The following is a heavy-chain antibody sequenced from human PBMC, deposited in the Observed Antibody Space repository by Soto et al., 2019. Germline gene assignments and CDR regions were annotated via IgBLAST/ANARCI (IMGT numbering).Heavy chain of an antibody. J-gene: IGHJ4*02. D-gene: IGHD5-18*01. Sequence: QVQLVQSGAEVKKPGASVKVSCKASGYTFTSYAMHWVRQAPGQRLEWMGWINAGNGNTKYSQKFQGRVTITRDTSASTAYMERSSLRSEDTAVYYWARDPGYSYGYNWGQGTLVTVSS. V-gene: IGHV1-3*01. CDR2: INAGNGNT. CDR3: ARDPGYSYGYN. CDR1: GYTFTSYA.